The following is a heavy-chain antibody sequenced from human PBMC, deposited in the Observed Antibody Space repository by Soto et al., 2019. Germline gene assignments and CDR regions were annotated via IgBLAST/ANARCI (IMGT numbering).Heavy chain of an antibody. CDR2: IYHSGST. CDR3: ARSTYYEYFQH. J-gene: IGHJ1*01. D-gene: IGHD1-26*01. CDR1: GGSISSYY. V-gene: IGHV4-59*01. Sequence: SETLSLTCTISGGSISSYYWSWIRQPPGKGLEWIAYIYHSGSTNYNPSLKSRVTISVDTSRDQFSLKLSSVTPADTAVYYCARSTYYEYFQHWGQGALVTVSS.